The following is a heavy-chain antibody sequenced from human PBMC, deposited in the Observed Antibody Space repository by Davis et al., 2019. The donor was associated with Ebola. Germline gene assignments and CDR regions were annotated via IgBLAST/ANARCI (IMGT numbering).Heavy chain of an antibody. D-gene: IGHD5-24*01. J-gene: IGHJ3*02. V-gene: IGHV4-59*08. CDR2: IYYSGSP. CDR3: ARRTRSAMSTIFHDAFDI. Sequence: SETLSLTCTVSGGSISRYYWSWIRQPPGKGLEWIGYIYYSGSPNYHPSLKSRVTISVDTSKNQFSLKLSSVTAADTAVYYCARRTRSAMSTIFHDAFDIWGQGTMVTVSS. CDR1: GGSISRYY.